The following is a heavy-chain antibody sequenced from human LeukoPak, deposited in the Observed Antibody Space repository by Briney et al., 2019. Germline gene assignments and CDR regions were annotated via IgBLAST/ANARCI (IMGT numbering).Heavy chain of an antibody. J-gene: IGHJ4*02. Sequence: SETLSLTCTVSGGSISSSSYYWGWIRQPPGKGLEWIGSIYYSGSTYYNPSLKSRVTISVDTSKNQFSLKLSSVTAADTAVYYCARSVPQKRFLEWSIEDYWGQGTLVTVSS. D-gene: IGHD3-3*01. CDR1: GGSISSSSYY. CDR2: IYYSGST. V-gene: IGHV4-39*07. CDR3: ARSVPQKRFLEWSIEDY.